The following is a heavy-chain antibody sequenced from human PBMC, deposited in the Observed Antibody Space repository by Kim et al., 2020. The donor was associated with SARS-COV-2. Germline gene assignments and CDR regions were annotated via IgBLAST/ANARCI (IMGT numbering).Heavy chain of an antibody. D-gene: IGHD3-9*01. Sequence: SETLSLTCAVYGESFSGYYWNWIRQTPGRGLEWIGEINPNGDINYNPSLGSRVTMSVDTSKNQFSLKLNSVTAADTAVYYCARYKGGSTIRFDYWGQG. CDR1: GESFSGYY. CDR2: INPNGDI. CDR3: ARYKGGSTIRFDY. V-gene: IGHV4-34*01. J-gene: IGHJ4*02.